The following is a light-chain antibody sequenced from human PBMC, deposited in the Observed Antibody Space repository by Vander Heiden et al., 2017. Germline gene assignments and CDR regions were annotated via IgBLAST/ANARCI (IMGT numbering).Light chain of an antibody. CDR3: QHSAT. V-gene: IGKV1-5*03. CDR2: KAS. Sequence: DIQMTQSPSTLSASVGDRVTITCRASQSISSWLAWYQQRPGKAPKLLIYKASSLESGVPARFSGSGSGTEFTLTISSLQPDDFATYYCQHSATFGQGTKLEIK. J-gene: IGKJ2*01. CDR1: QSISSW.